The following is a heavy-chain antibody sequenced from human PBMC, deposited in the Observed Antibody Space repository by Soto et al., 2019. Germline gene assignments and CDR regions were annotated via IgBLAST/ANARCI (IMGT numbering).Heavy chain of an antibody. CDR3: AKDRLLRYFDWLFFDFDY. V-gene: IGHV3-23*01. J-gene: IGHJ4*02. CDR1: GFTFSSFA. Sequence: GGSLRLSCAASGFTFSSFAMSWVRQAPGKGLEWVSAISGSGGSTYYADSVKGRFTISRDNSKNTLYLQMNSLRAEDTAVYYCAKDRLLRYFDWLFFDFDYWGQGTLVTVSS. D-gene: IGHD3-9*01. CDR2: ISGSGGST.